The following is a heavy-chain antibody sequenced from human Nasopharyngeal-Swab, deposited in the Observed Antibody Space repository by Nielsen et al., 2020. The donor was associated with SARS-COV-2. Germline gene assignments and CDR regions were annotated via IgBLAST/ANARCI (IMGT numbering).Heavy chain of an antibody. J-gene: IGHJ4*02. CDR2: ISSSSSTI. D-gene: IGHD1-26*01. CDR3: ARDEVGPGY. CDR1: GFTFSSYS. V-gene: IGHV3-48*04. Sequence: GESLKISCAASGFTFSSYSMNWVRQAPGKGLEWVSYISSSSSTIYYADPVKGRFTISRDNAKNSLYLQMNSLRAEDTAVYYCARDEVGPGYWGQGTLVSVSS.